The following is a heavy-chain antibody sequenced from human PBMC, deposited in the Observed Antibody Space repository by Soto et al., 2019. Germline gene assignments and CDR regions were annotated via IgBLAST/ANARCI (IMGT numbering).Heavy chain of an antibody. CDR3: ARLPPIPEGNWFDP. J-gene: IGHJ5*02. CDR2: IYPGDSDT. V-gene: IGHV5-51*01. CDR1: GYKVSTWHNFTSYW. Sequence: GESLKISCMGSGYKVSTWHNFTSYWIAWVRQMPGEGLEWMGIIYPGDSDTRYSPSFQGQVTISADKSINSVYLQWSSLKASDTAMYYCARLPPIPEGNWFDPWGQGTQVTVSS.